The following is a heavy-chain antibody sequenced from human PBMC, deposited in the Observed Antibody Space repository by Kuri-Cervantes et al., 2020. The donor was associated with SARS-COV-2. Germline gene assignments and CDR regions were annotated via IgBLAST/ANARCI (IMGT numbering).Heavy chain of an antibody. D-gene: IGHD2-2*01. J-gene: IGHJ4*02. CDR1: GYTFTGYY. CDR2: INVYNGKT. Sequence: ASVKVSCKASGYTFTGYYMHWVRQAPGQGLEWMGWINVYNGKTESAQDFQGRLTMTADTSANTAYMELRSLTSDDTALYYCGVGYCTSSSCDLGLYWGQGTLVTVSS. V-gene: IGHV1-18*04. CDR3: GVGYCTSSSCDLGLY.